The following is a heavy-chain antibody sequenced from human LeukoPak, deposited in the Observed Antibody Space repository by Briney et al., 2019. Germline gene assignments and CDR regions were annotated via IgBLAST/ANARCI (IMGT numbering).Heavy chain of an antibody. D-gene: IGHD1-26*01. CDR1: GYSFNSYW. Sequence: GESLRISCKGSGYSFNSYWIGWVRQMPGKGLEWMGIIYPGDSDTRYSPSFQGQVTISADKSISTDYLQWSSLKASDTAMYYCARPLVGALDAFDIWGQGTMVTVSS. CDR3: ARPLVGALDAFDI. J-gene: IGHJ3*02. CDR2: IYPGDSDT. V-gene: IGHV5-51*01.